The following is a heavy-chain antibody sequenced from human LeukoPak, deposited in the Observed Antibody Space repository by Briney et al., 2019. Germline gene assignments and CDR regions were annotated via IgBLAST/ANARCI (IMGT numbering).Heavy chain of an antibody. CDR2: IYYSGST. Sequence: SETLSLTCTVSGGSISSYYWSWIRQPAGKGLEWIGYIYYSGSTNYNPSLKSRVTISVDTSKNQFSLKLSSVTAADTAVYYCARDSEYYMDVWGKGTTVTISS. J-gene: IGHJ6*03. V-gene: IGHV4-59*12. CDR3: ARDSEYYMDV. D-gene: IGHD1-14*01. CDR1: GGSISSYY.